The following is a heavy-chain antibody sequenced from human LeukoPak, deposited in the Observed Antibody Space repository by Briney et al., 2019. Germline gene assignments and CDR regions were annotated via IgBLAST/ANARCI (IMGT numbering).Heavy chain of an antibody. D-gene: IGHD3-10*01. V-gene: IGHV3-74*01. J-gene: IGHJ5*02. CDR2: INSDGSST. CDR3: ARGSGSGSWEGYNWFDP. Sequence: PGGSLRLSCAASGMTFSSNWMHWVRQAPGKGLVWVSRINSDGSSTSYADSVKGRFTISRDNAKNTVYLQMNSLRDEDTAVYYCARGSGSGSWEGYNWFDPWGQGTLVTVSS. CDR1: GMTFSSNW.